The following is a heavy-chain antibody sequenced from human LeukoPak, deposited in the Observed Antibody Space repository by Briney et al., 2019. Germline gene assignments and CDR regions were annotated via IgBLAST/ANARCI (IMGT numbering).Heavy chain of an antibody. CDR3: ARPFSVAGDYYYYGMDV. Sequence: GGSLRLSCAASRFTFSSCGMHWVRQAPGKGLEWVAVISYDGSNKYYADSVKGRFTISRDNSKNTLYLQMNSLRAEDTAVYYCARPFSVAGDYYYYGMDVWGQGTTVTVSS. J-gene: IGHJ6*02. CDR1: RFTFSSCG. CDR2: ISYDGSNK. D-gene: IGHD6-19*01. V-gene: IGHV3-30*03.